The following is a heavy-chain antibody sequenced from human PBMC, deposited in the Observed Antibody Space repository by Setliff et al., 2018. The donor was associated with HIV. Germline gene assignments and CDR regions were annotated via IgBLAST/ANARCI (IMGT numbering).Heavy chain of an antibody. CDR2: IKSKTDGGTT. D-gene: IGHD2-15*01. J-gene: IGHJ4*02. V-gene: IGHV3-15*01. CDR3: AREGCGDGTCYAPDL. Sequence: GSLRLSCAASGFTFSNAWMSWVRQAPGKGLEWVGRIKSKTDGGTTDYVTPVKGRFTISRDDSKNTLYLQMNSLKTEDTAVYYCAREGCGDGTCYAPDLWGQGTLVTVSS. CDR1: GFTFSNAW.